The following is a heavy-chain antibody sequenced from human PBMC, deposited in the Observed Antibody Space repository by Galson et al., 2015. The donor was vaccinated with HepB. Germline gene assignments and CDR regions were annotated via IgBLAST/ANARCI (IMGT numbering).Heavy chain of an antibody. CDR1: GYTFSSYD. J-gene: IGHJ6*02. Sequence: SVKVSCKASGYTFSSYDINWVRQATGQGLEWMGWMNPKSGNTGYAQKFQGRVTMTRNTSRSTAYMELSSLRSEDTAVYYCARGLISSSGFYYNYFGMHGWGQGTTVTVSS. V-gene: IGHV1-8*01. CDR3: ARGLISSSGFYYNYFGMHG. CDR2: MNPKSGNT. D-gene: IGHD6-19*01.